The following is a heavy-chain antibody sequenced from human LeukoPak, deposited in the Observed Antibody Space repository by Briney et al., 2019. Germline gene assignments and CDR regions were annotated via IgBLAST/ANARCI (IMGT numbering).Heavy chain of an antibody. V-gene: IGHV3-9*01. CDR1: GFTFDDYA. D-gene: IGHD2-2*02. CDR2: ISWNSGSI. CDR3: AKDGGYCSSTSCYTDWYFDL. Sequence: PSGGSLRLSCAASGFTFDDYAMHWVRQAPGKGLEWVSGISWNSGSIGYADSVKGRFTISRDNAKNSLYLQMNSLRAEDTALYYCAKDGGYCSSTSCYTDWYFDLWGRGTLVTVSS. J-gene: IGHJ2*01.